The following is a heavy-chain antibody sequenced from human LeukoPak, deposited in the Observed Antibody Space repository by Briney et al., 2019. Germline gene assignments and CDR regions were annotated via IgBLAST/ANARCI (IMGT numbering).Heavy chain of an antibody. CDR2: ISSSSSYI. CDR1: GFTFSSYS. CDR3: ARLHYTGGVCYLDY. Sequence: TGGSLRLSCAASGFTFSSYSMNWVRQAPGKGLEWVSSISSSSSYIYYADSVKGRFTISRDNAKNSLYLQMNSLRAEDTAVYYCARLHYTGGVCYLDYWGQGTLVTVSS. V-gene: IGHV3-21*01. D-gene: IGHD2-8*02. J-gene: IGHJ4*02.